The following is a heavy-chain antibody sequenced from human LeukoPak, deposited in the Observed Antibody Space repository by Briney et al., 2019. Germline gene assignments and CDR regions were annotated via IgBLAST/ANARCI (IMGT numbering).Heavy chain of an antibody. CDR1: GFTFSLYW. V-gene: IGHV3-7*03. Sequence: GGSLRLSCAASGFTFSLYWMNWVRRAPGKGLEWVASIKQDGSEKNYVDSVKGRFTISRDNAKNSLYLQMNNLRVEDTAMYYCAGGTGFIIKDWGQGTLVTVSS. J-gene: IGHJ4*02. CDR3: AGGTGFIIKD. D-gene: IGHD3-9*01. CDR2: IKQDGSEK.